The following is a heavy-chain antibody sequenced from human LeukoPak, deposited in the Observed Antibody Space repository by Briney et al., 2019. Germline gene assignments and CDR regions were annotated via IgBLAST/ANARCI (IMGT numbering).Heavy chain of an antibody. J-gene: IGHJ4*02. CDR3: AREYSGYDYGRQFDY. D-gene: IGHD5-12*01. CDR2: ISAYNGNT. Sequence: GASVKVSCKASGYTFTSYGISWVRQAPGQGLEWMGWISAYNGNTNYAQKLQGRVTMTTDTSTSTAYMELRSLRSDDTAVYYCAREYSGYDYGRQFDYWGLGTLVTVSS. CDR1: GYTFTSYG. V-gene: IGHV1-18*01.